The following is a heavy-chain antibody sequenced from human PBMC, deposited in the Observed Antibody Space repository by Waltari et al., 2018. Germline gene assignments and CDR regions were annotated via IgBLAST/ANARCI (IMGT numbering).Heavy chain of an antibody. CDR2: LNPNLAMR. CDR3: ARDYDTSTLYVENAFDV. V-gene: IGHV1-8*02. J-gene: IGHJ3*01. CDR1: GYTFINYD. Sequence: QVQLVQSGAEVKKPGASVRVSCKASGYTFINYDINWVRQAPGQGLEWMGWLNPNLAMRGYAQKFQGRVSMTSDASSRTAYMELSGLTPDDTAVYYCARDYDTSTLYVENAFDVWGQGTVVTVSS. D-gene: IGHD3-22*01.